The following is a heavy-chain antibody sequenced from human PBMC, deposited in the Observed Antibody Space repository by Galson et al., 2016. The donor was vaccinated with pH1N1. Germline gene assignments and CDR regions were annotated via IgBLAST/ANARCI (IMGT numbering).Heavy chain of an antibody. CDR2: IYWDDDK. V-gene: IGHV2-5*08. J-gene: IGHJ4*02. Sequence: PALVKPTQTLTLTCNFSGFSVSSSGMGVSWIRQPPGKGLEWLAVIYWDDDKRYSPSLKSRLTITKDTSKNQVVLKMTNMDPADTATYYCAHREVMITNAFDFWGQGTLVTVSS. CDR3: AHREVMITNAFDF. D-gene: IGHD3-16*01. CDR1: GFSVSSSGMG.